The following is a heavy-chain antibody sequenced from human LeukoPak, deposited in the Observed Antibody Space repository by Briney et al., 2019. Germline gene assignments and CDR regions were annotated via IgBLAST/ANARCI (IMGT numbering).Heavy chain of an antibody. CDR2: IYYSGST. D-gene: IGHD3-22*01. V-gene: IGHV4-39*01. CDR3: ARQRDSSGYYFSRGNWFDP. CDR1: GGSFSGYY. J-gene: IGHJ5*02. Sequence: SETLSLTCAVYGGSFSGYYWGWIRQPPGKGLEWIGSIYYSGSTYYNPSLKSRVTISVDTSKNQFSLKLSSVTAADTAVYYCARQRDSSGYYFSRGNWFDPWGQGTLVTVSS.